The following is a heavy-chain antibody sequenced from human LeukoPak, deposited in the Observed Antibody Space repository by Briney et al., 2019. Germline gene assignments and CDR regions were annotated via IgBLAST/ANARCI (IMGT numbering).Heavy chain of an antibody. V-gene: IGHV1-2*02. D-gene: IGHD2-2*01. CDR2: INPNSCGT. Sequence: ASVKVSCKASGYTFTGYYMHWVRQAPGQGLEWMGLINPNSCGTNYAQEFQGRVPITRETSISKAYMELRRLRSDDTAVYYCARGGRWLGYCSSTSCPLGDWFDPWGQGTLVTVSS. J-gene: IGHJ5*02. CDR1: GYTFTGYY. CDR3: ARGGRWLGYCSSTSCPLGDWFDP.